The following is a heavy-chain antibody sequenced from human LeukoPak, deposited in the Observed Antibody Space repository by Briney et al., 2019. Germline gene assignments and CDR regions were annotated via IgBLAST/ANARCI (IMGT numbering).Heavy chain of an antibody. CDR3: AELGITMIGGV. CDR2: ISGSGTTI. CDR1: GFTFSSYE. D-gene: IGHD3-10*02. V-gene: IGHV3-48*03. Sequence: GGSLRLSCAASGFTFSSYEMNWVRQAPGKGLEWVSYISGSGTTIYNADSVKGRFTISRDNAENSLYLQMNSLRAEDTAVYYCAELGITMIGGVWGKGTTVTISS. J-gene: IGHJ6*04.